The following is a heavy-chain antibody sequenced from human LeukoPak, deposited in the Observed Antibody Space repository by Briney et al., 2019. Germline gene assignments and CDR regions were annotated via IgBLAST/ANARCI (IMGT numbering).Heavy chain of an antibody. D-gene: IGHD3-10*01. V-gene: IGHV4-39*01. CDR3: ASYYYYGSGSPPYYFDY. Sequence: PSETLSLTCTVSGGSISSSSYYWGWIRQPPGKGLEWIGSIYYSGSTYYNPSLKSRVTISVDTSKNQFSLKLSSVTAADTAVYYCASYYYYGSGSPPYYFDYWGQGTLVTVSS. CDR2: IYYSGST. CDR1: GGSISSSSYY. J-gene: IGHJ4*02.